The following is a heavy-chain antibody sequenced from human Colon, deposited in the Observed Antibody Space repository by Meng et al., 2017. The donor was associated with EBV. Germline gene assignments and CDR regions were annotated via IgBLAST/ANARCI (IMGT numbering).Heavy chain of an antibody. CDR1: GGSFSGYY. Sequence: QWKLQQWGEGLLKPSETLSLTCAVYGGSFSGYYWSWIRQPPEKGLEWIGEINHSGSTNYNPSLKSRVTISVDTSKKQFSLKLSSVTAADTAVYYCARGPGGSYYLYYFDYWGQGTLVTVSS. J-gene: IGHJ4*02. D-gene: IGHD1-26*01. CDR2: INHSGST. V-gene: IGHV4-34*01. CDR3: ARGPGGSYYLYYFDY.